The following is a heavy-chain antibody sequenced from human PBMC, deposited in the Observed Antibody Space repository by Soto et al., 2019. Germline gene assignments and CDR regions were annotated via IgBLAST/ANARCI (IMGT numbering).Heavy chain of an antibody. CDR3: ARAETPFDQYCSSTSCYYYYMDV. D-gene: IGHD2-2*01. J-gene: IGHJ6*03. Sequence: ASVKVSCKVSGYTLTELSMHWVRQAPGKGLEWMGGFDPEDGETIYAQKFQGRVTMTEDTSTDTAYMELSSLRSEDTAVYYCARAETPFDQYCSSTSCYYYYMDVWGKGTTVTVSS. CDR1: GYTLTELS. V-gene: IGHV1-24*01. CDR2: FDPEDGET.